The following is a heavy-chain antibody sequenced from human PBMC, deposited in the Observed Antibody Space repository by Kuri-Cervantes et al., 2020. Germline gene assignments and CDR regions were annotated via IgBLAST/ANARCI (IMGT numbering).Heavy chain of an antibody. CDR2: IYHSGST. Sequence: SETLSLTCAVSGGSISSSNWWSWVRQPPGKGLEWIGEIYHSGSTNYNPSLKSRVTISVDTSKNQFSLKLSSVTAADTAVYYCARQRSPNYYGSGSYYTNPPNYWGQGTLVTVSS. D-gene: IGHD3-10*01. J-gene: IGHJ4*02. CDR3: ARQRSPNYYGSGSYYTNPPNY. V-gene: IGHV4-4*02. CDR1: GGSISSSNW.